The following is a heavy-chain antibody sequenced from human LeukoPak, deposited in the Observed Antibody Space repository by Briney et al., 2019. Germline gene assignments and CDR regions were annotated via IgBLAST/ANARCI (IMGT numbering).Heavy chain of an antibody. CDR1: GYTFTSYG. CDR3: ARGPVYYGSGSYYSGSDY. CDR2: ISAYNGNT. V-gene: IGHV1-18*01. D-gene: IGHD3-10*01. J-gene: IGHJ4*02. Sequence: ASVKVSCKASGYTFTSYGISWVRQAPGQGLEWMGWISAYNGNTNYAQKLQGRVTMTTDTSTSTAYMELRSLRSDDTAVYYCARGPVYYGSGSYYSGSDYWGQGTLVTVSS.